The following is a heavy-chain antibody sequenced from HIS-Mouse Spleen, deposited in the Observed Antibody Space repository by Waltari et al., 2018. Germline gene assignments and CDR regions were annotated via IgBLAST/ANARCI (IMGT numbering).Heavy chain of an antibody. J-gene: IGHJ4*02. CDR1: GGSISSSSYY. CDR2: IYYSGST. V-gene: IGHV4-39*07. CDR3: ARVSLWWGRDGYNPPFFDY. D-gene: IGHD2-8*02. Sequence: QLQLQESGPGLVKPSETLSLTCTVSGGSISSSSYYWGWLRQPPGKGLEWIGGIYYSGSTYYNPSLKSRVTISVDTSKNQFSLKLSSVTAADTAVYYCARVSLWWGRDGYNPPFFDYWGQGTLVTVSS.